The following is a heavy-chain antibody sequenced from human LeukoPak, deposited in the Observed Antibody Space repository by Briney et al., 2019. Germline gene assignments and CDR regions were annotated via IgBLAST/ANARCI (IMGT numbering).Heavy chain of an antibody. D-gene: IGHD3-10*01. J-gene: IGHJ2*01. CDR3: ARSTLDSRRASLSFGESYWYFDL. CDR1: GFTVSSNY. V-gene: IGHV3-53*04. Sequence: PGGSLRLSCAASGFTVSSNYMSWVRQAPGKGLEWGSVIYSGGSTYYADSVKGRFTISRHNSENTLYLQMNSLRAEDTAVYYCARSTLDSRRASLSFGESYWYFDLWGRGTLVTVSS. CDR2: IYSGGST.